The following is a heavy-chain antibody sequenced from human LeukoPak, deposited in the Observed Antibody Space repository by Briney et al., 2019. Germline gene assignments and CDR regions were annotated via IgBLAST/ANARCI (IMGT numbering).Heavy chain of an antibody. Sequence: GGSLRLSCSASGFRFSAYAMHWVRQAPGKGLEYVSAISPNGDITYYADSVRGRFGISRDNTKNTQYLQMSSLRAEDTAVYYCVPKGTEGYWGQGTLVTVSS. CDR1: GFRFSAYA. J-gene: IGHJ4*02. V-gene: IGHV3-64D*06. CDR3: VPKGTEGY. CDR2: ISPNGDIT.